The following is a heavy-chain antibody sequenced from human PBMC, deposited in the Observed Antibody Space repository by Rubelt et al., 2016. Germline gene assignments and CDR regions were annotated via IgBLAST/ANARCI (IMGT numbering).Heavy chain of an antibody. V-gene: IGHV3-7*01. CDR3: VRDSPSYDFWSGYSRNAFDI. Sequence: GVEWVANIKQDGSEKYYVDSVKGRFTISRDNAKNSLYLQMDSLRVDDTAVYYCVRDSPSYDFWSGYSRNAFDIWGQGTMVTVSS. CDR2: IKQDGSEK. D-gene: IGHD3-3*01. J-gene: IGHJ3*02.